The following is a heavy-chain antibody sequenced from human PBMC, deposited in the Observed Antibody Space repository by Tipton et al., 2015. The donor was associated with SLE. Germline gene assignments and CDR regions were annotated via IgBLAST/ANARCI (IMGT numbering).Heavy chain of an antibody. CDR2: IRSKAYGGTT. J-gene: IGHJ4*02. D-gene: IGHD2-21*01. CDR1: GFTFGSSA. V-gene: IGHV3-49*04. CDR3: TTVWSDY. Sequence: SLRLSCEGSGFTFGSSAMSWVRQAPGKGLEWVGFIRSKAYGGTTEYAASVKGRFTISRDDSKSIAYLQMNSLKTEDTAVYYCTTVWSDYWGQGTLVTVSS.